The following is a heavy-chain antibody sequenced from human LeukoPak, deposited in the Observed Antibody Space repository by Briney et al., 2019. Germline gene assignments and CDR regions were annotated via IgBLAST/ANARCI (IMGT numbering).Heavy chain of an antibody. J-gene: IGHJ4*02. CDR1: GFTFSSYN. Sequence: GGSLRLSCAASGFTFSSYNMNWVRRAPGKGLEWVSSISGSSSSYIYYADSVKGRFTISRDNSKNTLYLQINSLRAEDTAVYYCAKDYSGYDLSAGYWGQGTLVPVSS. V-gene: IGHV3-21*04. D-gene: IGHD5-12*01. CDR2: ISGSSSSYI. CDR3: AKDYSGYDLSAGY.